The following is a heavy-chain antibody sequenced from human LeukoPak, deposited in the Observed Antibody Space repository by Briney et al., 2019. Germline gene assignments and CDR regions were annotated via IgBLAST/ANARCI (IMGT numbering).Heavy chain of an antibody. CDR3: ARECFIGCSYGSGIDY. V-gene: IGHV1-69*04. J-gene: IGHJ4*02. CDR2: IIPILGIA. Sequence: ASVKVSCKASGGTFSSYAISWVRQDPGQGLEWMGRIIPILGIANYAQKFQGRVTITADKSTSTAYMELSSLRSEDTAVYYCARECFIGCSYGSGIDYWGQGTLVTVSP. CDR1: GGTFSSYA. D-gene: IGHD3-10*01.